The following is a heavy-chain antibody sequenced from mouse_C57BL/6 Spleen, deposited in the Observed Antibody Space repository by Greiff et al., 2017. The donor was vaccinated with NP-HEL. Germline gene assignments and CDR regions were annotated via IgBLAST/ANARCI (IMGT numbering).Heavy chain of an antibody. J-gene: IGHJ3*01. CDR3: ASWGLAWFAY. Sequence: EVQGVESGGGLVKPGGSLKLSCAASGFTFSDYGMHWVRQAPEKGLEWVAYISSGSSSIYYADTVKRRFTISRDNAKNTLFLQMTSLRSEDTAMSDCASWGLAWFAYGGQGTLVTVSA. CDR1: GFTFSDYG. V-gene: IGHV5-17*01. CDR2: ISSGSSSI. D-gene: IGHD3-1*01.